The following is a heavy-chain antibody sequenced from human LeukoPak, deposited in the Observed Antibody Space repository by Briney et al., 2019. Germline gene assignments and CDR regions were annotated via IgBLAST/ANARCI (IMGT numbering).Heavy chain of an antibody. Sequence: ASVKVSCKASGGTFSSYAISWVRQAPGQGLEWMGWISAYNGNTNYAQKLQGRVTMTTDTSTSTAYMGLRSLRSDDTAVYYCARVRTSSSSDYWGQGTLVTVSS. D-gene: IGHD6-13*01. CDR1: GGTFSSYA. CDR2: ISAYNGNT. CDR3: ARVRTSSSSDY. V-gene: IGHV1-18*01. J-gene: IGHJ4*02.